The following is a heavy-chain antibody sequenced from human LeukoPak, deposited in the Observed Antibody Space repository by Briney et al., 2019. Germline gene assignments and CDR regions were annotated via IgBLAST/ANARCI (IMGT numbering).Heavy chain of an antibody. Sequence: PGGSLRLSCAASGFTFSSYSMNWVRRAPGKGLEWVSSISSSSSYIYYADSVKGRSTISRDNAKNSLYLQMNSLRAEDTAVYYCARRSLPYYYYMDVWGKGTTVTVSS. J-gene: IGHJ6*03. CDR3: ARRSLPYYYYMDV. CDR2: ISSSSSYI. CDR1: GFTFSSYS. V-gene: IGHV3-21*01.